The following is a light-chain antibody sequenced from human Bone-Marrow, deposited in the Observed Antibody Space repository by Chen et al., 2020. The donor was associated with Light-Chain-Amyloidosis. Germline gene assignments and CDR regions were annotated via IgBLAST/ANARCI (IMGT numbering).Light chain of an antibody. J-gene: IGLJ1*01. V-gene: IGLV2-14*01. Sequence: QSALTQPASVSGAPGQSITISRRGRSLDVGGYNYVSWYHQHPAKVPKQIIYEVRNRPSGISNRFSGPKSGNTASLTITGLQAEDEADYYCSSYTGATDNFVFGTGTKVTVL. CDR1: SLDVGGYNY. CDR3: SSYTGATDNFV. CDR2: EVR.